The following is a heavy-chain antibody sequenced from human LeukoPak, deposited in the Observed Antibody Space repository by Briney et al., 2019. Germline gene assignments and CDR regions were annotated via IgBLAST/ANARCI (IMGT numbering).Heavy chain of an antibody. Sequence: PGGSLRLSCAASGFTFSSYAMSWVRQAPGKGLEWVSAISGSGGSTYYADSVKGRFTISRDNSKNTLYLQMSSLRAEDTAVYYCAKDPCSSTSCYPFDYWGQGTLVTVSS. CDR1: GFTFSSYA. D-gene: IGHD2-2*01. CDR3: AKDPCSSTSCYPFDY. CDR2: ISGSGGST. J-gene: IGHJ4*02. V-gene: IGHV3-23*01.